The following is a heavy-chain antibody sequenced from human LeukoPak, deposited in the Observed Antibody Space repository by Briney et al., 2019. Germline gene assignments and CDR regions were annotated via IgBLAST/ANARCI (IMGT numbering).Heavy chain of an antibody. Sequence: GGSLRLSCAASGFTFSSYEMNWVRQAPGKGLEWVSYISSSGSTIYYADAVKGRFTIYRDNAKNSLYLQMNSLRAEGTAVYYCASYDSGTLDYWGQGTLVTVSS. J-gene: IGHJ4*02. D-gene: IGHD3-22*01. CDR1: GFTFSSYE. V-gene: IGHV3-48*03. CDR2: ISSSGSTI. CDR3: ASYDSGTLDY.